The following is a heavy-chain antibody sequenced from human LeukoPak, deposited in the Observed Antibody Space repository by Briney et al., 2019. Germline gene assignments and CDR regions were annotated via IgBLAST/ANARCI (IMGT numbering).Heavy chain of an antibody. Sequence: SETLSLTCTVSGGSISSSSYYWGWIRQPPGKGLGWIGSIYYSGSTYYNPSLKSRVTISVDTSKNQFSLKLSCVTAADTAVYYCARQTMIVVVITSFSPDAFDIWGQGTMVTVSS. CDR2: IYYSGST. J-gene: IGHJ3*02. CDR1: GGSISSSSYY. CDR3: ARQTMIVVVITSFSPDAFDI. V-gene: IGHV4-39*01. D-gene: IGHD3-22*01.